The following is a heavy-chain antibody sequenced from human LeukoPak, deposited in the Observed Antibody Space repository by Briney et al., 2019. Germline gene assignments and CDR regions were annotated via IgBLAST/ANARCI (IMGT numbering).Heavy chain of an antibody. Sequence: GASVKVSCKASGGTFSSYAISWVRQAPGQGLEWMGWISAYNGNTNYAQKLQGRVTMTTDTSTSTAYMELRSLRSDDTAVYYCARQKQDYYYYMDVWGKGTTVTVSS. J-gene: IGHJ6*03. CDR3: ARQKQDYYYYMDV. CDR1: GGTFSSYA. D-gene: IGHD6-13*01. CDR2: ISAYNGNT. V-gene: IGHV1-18*01.